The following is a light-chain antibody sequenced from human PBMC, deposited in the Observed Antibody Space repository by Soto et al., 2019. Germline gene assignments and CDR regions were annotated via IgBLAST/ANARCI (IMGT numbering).Light chain of an antibody. V-gene: IGKV4-1*01. CDR1: QIVLYSSTNKNY. J-gene: IGKJ5*01. Sequence: DIVMTQSPDSLAVSLGERATINCKSSQIVLYSSTNKNYLTWYQQKPGQPPKLHIYWASTRESGVPDRFSGSGSGTDFTLTISSLQAEDVAVYYCQQYYSTPITVGQGTRLEIK. CDR2: WAS. CDR3: QQYYSTPIT.